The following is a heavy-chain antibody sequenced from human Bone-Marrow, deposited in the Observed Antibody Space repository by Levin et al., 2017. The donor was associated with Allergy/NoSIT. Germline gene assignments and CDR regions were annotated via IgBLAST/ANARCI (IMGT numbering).Heavy chain of an antibody. J-gene: IGHJ4*02. CDR2: INDSGRT. CDR1: DGSFSGYY. CDR3: ARGPHGSSYYAFFDY. D-gene: IGHD2-2*01. Sequence: RPSETLSLTCAVYDGSFSGYYWTWIRQPPGKGLEWIGEINDSGRTNYNPSLRRPVTISVDTSKNQFSLRLNSVTAADTAVYYCARGPHGSSYYAFFDYWGQGSLVTVSS. V-gene: IGHV4-34*01.